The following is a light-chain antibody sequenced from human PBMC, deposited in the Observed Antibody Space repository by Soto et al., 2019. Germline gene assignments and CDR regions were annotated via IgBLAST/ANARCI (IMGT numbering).Light chain of an antibody. V-gene: IGKV3-15*01. CDR3: QQSNNWPYT. CDR1: QSVSSN. J-gene: IGKJ2*01. Sequence: EIVLTQSPATLSVSPGERATLSCRASQSVSSNVAWYQQKPGQAPRLLIYGASTKTTAVPARFSGSGSGTEFTLTISSLQSEDFAVYYCQQSNNWPYTFGQGTKLEIK. CDR2: GAS.